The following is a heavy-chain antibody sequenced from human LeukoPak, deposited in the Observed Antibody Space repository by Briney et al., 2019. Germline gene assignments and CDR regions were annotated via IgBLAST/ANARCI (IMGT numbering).Heavy chain of an antibody. CDR1: GGSFSGYY. V-gene: IGHV4-34*01. Sequence: KSSETLSLTCAVYGGSFSGYYWSWIRQPPGKGLEWIGEINHSGSTNYNPSLKSRVTISVDTSKNQFSLKLSSVTAADTAVYYCGREGQLDSYYYYGMDVWGQGTTVTVSS. CDR3: GREGQLDSYYYYGMDV. CDR2: INHSGST. D-gene: IGHD6-13*01. J-gene: IGHJ6*02.